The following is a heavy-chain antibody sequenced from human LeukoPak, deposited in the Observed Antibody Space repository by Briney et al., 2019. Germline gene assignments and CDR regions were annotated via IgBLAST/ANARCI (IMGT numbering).Heavy chain of an antibody. Sequence: ASVKVSCKASGYTFTGYYMHWVRRAPGQGLEWMGWINPNSGGTNYAQKFQGRVTMTRDTSISTAYMELSRLRSDDTAVYYCARDKPDIVVVPAAMDHWGQGTLVSVSS. V-gene: IGHV1-2*02. D-gene: IGHD2-2*01. CDR2: INPNSGGT. J-gene: IGHJ4*02. CDR1: GYTFTGYY. CDR3: ARDKPDIVVVPAAMDH.